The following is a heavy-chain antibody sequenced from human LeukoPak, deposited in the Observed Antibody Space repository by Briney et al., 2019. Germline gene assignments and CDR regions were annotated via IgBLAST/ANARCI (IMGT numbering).Heavy chain of an antibody. CDR1: GGSVSSYY. CDR3: ARDLASDYAFDY. J-gene: IGHJ4*02. V-gene: IGHV4-4*08. Sequence: SETLSLTCSVSGGSVSSYYWSWFRQPPGKGLEWIGNFYNSGTTNYNPSLQSRVTISVDTSKNQFSLRLNSVTAADTAVYYCARDLASDYAFDYWGQGTLVTVSS. D-gene: IGHD4-17*01. CDR2: FYNSGTT.